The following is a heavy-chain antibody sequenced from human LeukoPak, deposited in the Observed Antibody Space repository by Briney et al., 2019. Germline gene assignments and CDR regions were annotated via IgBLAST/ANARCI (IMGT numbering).Heavy chain of an antibody. D-gene: IGHD2-15*01. CDR1: GGSISSHY. Sequence: SETLSLTCTVSGGSISSHYWSWIRQPAGKGLEWIGYIYHSGSTYYNPSLKSRVTISVDRSKNQFSLNLSSVTAADTAVYYCAREGYCSGGSCDNWFDPWGQGTLVTVSS. J-gene: IGHJ5*02. V-gene: IGHV4-59*11. CDR2: IYHSGST. CDR3: AREGYCSGGSCDNWFDP.